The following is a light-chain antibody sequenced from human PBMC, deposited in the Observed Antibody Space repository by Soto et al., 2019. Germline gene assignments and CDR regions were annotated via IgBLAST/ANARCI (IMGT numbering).Light chain of an antibody. CDR3: QQYNSYSPWL. J-gene: IGKJ1*01. V-gene: IGKV1-5*01. CDR2: DAS. Sequence: DIQMTQSPSTLSASVGDRVTITCRASQSISSWLAWYQQKPGKAPKLLIYDASSLESGVPSRFSGSGSGTKFTLTTSSLQPDDFATYYCQQYNSYSPWLFGQGTKVEIK. CDR1: QSISSW.